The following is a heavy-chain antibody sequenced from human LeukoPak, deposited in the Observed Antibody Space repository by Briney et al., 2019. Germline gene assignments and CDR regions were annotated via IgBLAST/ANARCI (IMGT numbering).Heavy chain of an antibody. D-gene: IGHD1-26*01. CDR1: GYTFTGYY. CDR3: ARSLVGANRNYFDY. CDR2: INPNSGGT. Sequence: ASVKVSCKASGYTFTGYYMHWVRQAPGQGLEWMGWINPNSGGTNYAQKFQGRVTMTRDTSISTAYMELSRLRSDDTAVYYCARSLVGANRNYFDYWGQGTLVTVSS. J-gene: IGHJ4*02. V-gene: IGHV1-2*02.